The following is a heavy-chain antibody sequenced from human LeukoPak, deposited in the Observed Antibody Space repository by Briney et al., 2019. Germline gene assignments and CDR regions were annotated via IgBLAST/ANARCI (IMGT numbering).Heavy chain of an antibody. CDR3: ARHAPWNYDFWSGPTFDY. Sequence: SETLSLTCTVSDGSISSYYWSWIRQPPGKGLEWIGYIYYSGSTNYNPSLKSRVTISVDTSKNQFSLKLSSVTAADTAVYYCARHAPWNYDFWSGPTFDYWGQGTLVTVSS. D-gene: IGHD3-3*01. V-gene: IGHV4-59*08. CDR2: IYYSGST. CDR1: DGSISSYY. J-gene: IGHJ4*02.